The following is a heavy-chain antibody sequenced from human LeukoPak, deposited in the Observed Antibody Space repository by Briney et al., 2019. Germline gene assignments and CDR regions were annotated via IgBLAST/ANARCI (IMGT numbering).Heavy chain of an antibody. V-gene: IGHV3-64*01. CDR2: ISHNGGST. CDR1: GFTFTSYN. J-gene: IGHJ4*02. CDR3: ARDGSGSYYDY. Sequence: GGSLRLSCAASGFTFTSYNIHWVRQAPGEGLEYVSAISHNGGSTNYANSVKDRFTISRDNSKNTVYLQMGSLRDEDMAVYYCARDGSGSYYDYWGRGTLVTVSS. D-gene: IGHD1-26*01.